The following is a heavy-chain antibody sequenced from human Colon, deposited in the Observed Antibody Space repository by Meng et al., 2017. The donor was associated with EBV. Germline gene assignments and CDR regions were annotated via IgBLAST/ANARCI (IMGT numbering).Heavy chain of an antibody. J-gene: IGHJ5*02. CDR1: GYYFTSYA. D-gene: IGHD1/OR15-1a*01. V-gene: IGHV1-3*01. CDR2: INDGNCDT. CDR3: AKVGVGGTTLGWFDP. Sequence: LVASGAGRMKPGASVKVFCKSSGYYFTSYAIQLRPQAPAERREGVGWINDGNCDTKYSQKFQGRVTITRDISASTVYMDLSSLISEDSGVYYCAKVGVGGTTLGWFDPWGQGTLVTVSS.